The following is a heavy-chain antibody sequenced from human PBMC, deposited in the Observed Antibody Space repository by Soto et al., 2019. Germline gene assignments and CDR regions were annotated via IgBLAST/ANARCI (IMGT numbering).Heavy chain of an antibody. J-gene: IGHJ4*02. CDR1: GFTFNNYA. Sequence: EVQLLESGGGLVQPGGSLRLSCAASGFTFNNYAMNWVRQAPGKGPEWVSVISGGGDFIYYADSVKGRFTISRDNSENRLYLQMSSLTTSDTAVYYCARAQLKDGDYLCADWGQGTLVTVSS. D-gene: IGHD4-17*01. CDR3: ARAQLKDGDYLCAD. CDR2: ISGGGDFI. V-gene: IGHV3-23*01.